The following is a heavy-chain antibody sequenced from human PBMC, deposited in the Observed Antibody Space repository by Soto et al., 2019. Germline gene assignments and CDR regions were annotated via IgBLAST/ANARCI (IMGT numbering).Heavy chain of an antibody. J-gene: IGHJ4*02. V-gene: IGHV3-15*01. D-gene: IGHD3-22*01. CDR2: IKGEADGGTT. Sequence: GGSGRLSCAASGCTFSNAWMSWVRQAPGKGLEWVGRIKGEADGGTTDYAAPVKGRITISRDHSKDTLYLHMNSLKTEDTAVYYCTTGLSNGYYNFDYWGQGT. CDR3: TTGLSNGYYNFDY. CDR1: GCTFSNAW.